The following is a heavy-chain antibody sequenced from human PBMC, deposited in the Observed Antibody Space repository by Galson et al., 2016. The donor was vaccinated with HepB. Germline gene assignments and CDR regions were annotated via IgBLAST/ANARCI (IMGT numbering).Heavy chain of an antibody. J-gene: IGHJ4*02. CDR1: GFSLSTSLVG. V-gene: IGHV2-5*01. D-gene: IGHD3-16*01. CDR3: AHFDYGSQSFDY. Sequence: PALVKPTQTLTLTCTFSGFSLSTSLVGVGWIRQPPGEALEWLALIYWNDEKRYSPSPKSRLTITKDTSKNQVVLTVTNLDPVDTATYYCAHFDYGSQSFDYWGQGTLVTVSS. CDR2: IYWNDEK.